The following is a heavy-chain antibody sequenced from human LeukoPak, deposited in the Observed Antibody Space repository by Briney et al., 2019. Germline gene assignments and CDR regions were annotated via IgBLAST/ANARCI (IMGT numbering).Heavy chain of an antibody. CDR1: GYTLTDYY. J-gene: IGHJ3*02. D-gene: IGHD1-1*01. V-gene: IGHV1-2*02. CDR2: ITPSSGGT. CDR3: AKVASTTRRHDAFDI. Sequence: GASVKVSCKASGYTLTDYYIHWVRQAPGQGLEWMGWITPSSGGTIYAQNFQGRVTMTRDMSISTAYMELSRLRSDDTAVYYCAKVASTTRRHDAFDIWGQGTLVTVSS.